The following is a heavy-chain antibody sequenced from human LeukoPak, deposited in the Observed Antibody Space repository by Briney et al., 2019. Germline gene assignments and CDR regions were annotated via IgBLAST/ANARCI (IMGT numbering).Heavy chain of an antibody. CDR2: VSSGGTIT. J-gene: IGHJ6*03. Sequence: GGSLRLSCEACGFTFSDYYMSWIRQAPGKGLEWLSYVSSGGTITYYADSMKGRITISRDNAKNSVYLQMNSLRAEDTALYFCARDPYSGNYGNYYYYYMDVWGKGTTVTISS. CDR3: ARDPYSGNYGNYYYYYMDV. CDR1: GFTFSDYY. D-gene: IGHD1-26*01. V-gene: IGHV3-11*04.